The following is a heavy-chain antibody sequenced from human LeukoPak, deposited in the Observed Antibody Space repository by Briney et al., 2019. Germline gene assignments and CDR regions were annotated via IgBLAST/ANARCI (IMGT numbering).Heavy chain of an antibody. D-gene: IGHD1-26*01. Sequence: AGGSLRLSCAASGFTFSDYYMSWIRQAPGKGLEWVTYISSGGSNKYYADSVKGRFTIYRDNAKNTLYLQMNSLSTEDTTVYYCATPGNGATTTPHDYWGQVTLVSVSS. CDR2: ISSGGSNK. J-gene: IGHJ4*02. V-gene: IGHV3-11*01. CDR3: ATPGNGATTTPHDY. CDR1: GFTFSDYY.